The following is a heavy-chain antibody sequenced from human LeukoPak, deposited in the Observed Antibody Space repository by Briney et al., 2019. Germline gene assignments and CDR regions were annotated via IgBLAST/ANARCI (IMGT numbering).Heavy chain of an antibody. CDR1: GFTFTDYW. D-gene: IGHD6-13*01. Sequence: GGSLRLSCAVSGFTFTDYWMNWVRQAPGKGLEWVASIRQDGGEKYYVDSVKGRFTISRDNTKNSLYLQMSALRAEDTAVYYCSRDGTAAGLYFDLWGQGTLVTVSS. CDR3: SRDGTAAGLYFDL. CDR2: IRQDGGEK. V-gene: IGHV3-7*01. J-gene: IGHJ4*01.